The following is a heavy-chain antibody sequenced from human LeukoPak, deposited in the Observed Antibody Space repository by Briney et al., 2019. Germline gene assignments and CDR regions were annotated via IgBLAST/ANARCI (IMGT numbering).Heavy chain of an antibody. J-gene: IGHJ5*02. CDR2: IKQDGSEK. D-gene: IGHD3-3*01. Sequence: GGSLRLSCAASRFTFSSYWMSWVRQAPGKGLEWVANIKQDGSEKYYVDSVKGRFTISRDNAKNSLYLQMNSLRAEDTAVYYCAKDRVTLTIFGVVIPGYNWFDPWGQGTLVTVSS. CDR3: AKDRVTLTIFGVVIPGYNWFDP. CDR1: RFTFSSYW. V-gene: IGHV3-7*01.